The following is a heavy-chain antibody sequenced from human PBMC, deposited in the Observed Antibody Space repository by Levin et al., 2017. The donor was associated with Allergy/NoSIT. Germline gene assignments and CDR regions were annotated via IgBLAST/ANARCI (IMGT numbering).Heavy chain of an antibody. D-gene: IGHD3-16*01. CDR3: AKGGLSYFDL. J-gene: IGHJ2*01. V-gene: IGHV3-23*01. CDR2: ISGGGGST. CDR1: GFTFRSNA. Sequence: PGESLKISCAASGFTFRSNAMAWVRQAPGKGLEWVSSISGGGGSTHYADPVKGRFTISRDNSKNALYLQMNSLRAEDTAVYYCAKGGLSYFDLWGRGTLVTVSS.